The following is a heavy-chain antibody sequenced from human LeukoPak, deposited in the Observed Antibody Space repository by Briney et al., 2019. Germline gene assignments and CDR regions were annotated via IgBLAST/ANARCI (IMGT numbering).Heavy chain of an antibody. CDR1: GFTVSNAW. V-gene: IGHV3-15*01. CDR2: IKIKTDGETT. D-gene: IGHD3-22*01. CDR3: TTIYSASGGFYFNYCEY. J-gene: IGHJ4*02. Sequence: KPGGSLRLTCAASGFTVSNAWMSWVRQAPGKGLEWVGRIKIKTDGETTDYAAPVKGRFTISRDDSKNTLYLQMNSLKTEDTAVYYCTTIYSASGGFYFNYCEYWGQGTLVTVST.